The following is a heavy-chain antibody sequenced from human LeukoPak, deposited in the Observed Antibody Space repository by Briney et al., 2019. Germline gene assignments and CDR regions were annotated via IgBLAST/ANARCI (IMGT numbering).Heavy chain of an antibody. V-gene: IGHV3-23*01. D-gene: IGHD6-19*01. CDR1: GFTFRSYA. Sequence: GGSLRLSCAASGFTFRSYAMRGVRQAPGEGREWGSAISVSGSTTSHATSVTARLTISRNTSKNTMYLHINSLSAEDTAVSYCAKGAMQWLVRGVDLDYWGQGTLVTVSS. J-gene: IGHJ4*02. CDR2: ISVSGSTT. CDR3: AKGAMQWLVRGVDLDY.